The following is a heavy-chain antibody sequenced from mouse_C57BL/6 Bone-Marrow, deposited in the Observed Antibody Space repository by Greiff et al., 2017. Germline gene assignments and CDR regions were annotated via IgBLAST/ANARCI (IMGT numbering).Heavy chain of an antibody. CDR2: ISYSGST. CDR3: AREESYYYGSSYGYFDV. J-gene: IGHJ1*03. CDR1: GYSITSGYD. V-gene: IGHV3-1*01. Sequence: EVKLVESGPGMVKPSQSLSLTCTVTGYSITSGYDWHWIRHFPGNKLEWMGYISYSGSTNYNPSLKSRISITHDTSKNHFFLKLNSVTTEDTATYYCAREESYYYGSSYGYFDVWGTGTTVTVSS. D-gene: IGHD1-1*01.